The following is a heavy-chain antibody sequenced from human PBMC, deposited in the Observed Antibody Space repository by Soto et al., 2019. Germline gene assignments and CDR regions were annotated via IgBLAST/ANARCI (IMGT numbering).Heavy chain of an antibody. J-gene: IGHJ5*02. CDR2: IIPIFGTT. CDR3: ARDRTDSGYYTNWLDP. Sequence: SVKVSCKAAGGAFGSDAITWVRQAPGQGLEWVGRIIPIFGTTNYAQNLQGRVTISADKSTLTSYMELHSLTSDDTALYYCARDRTDSGYYTNWLDPWGQGTQVTVSS. D-gene: IGHD3-22*01. V-gene: IGHV1-69*06. CDR1: GGAFGSDA.